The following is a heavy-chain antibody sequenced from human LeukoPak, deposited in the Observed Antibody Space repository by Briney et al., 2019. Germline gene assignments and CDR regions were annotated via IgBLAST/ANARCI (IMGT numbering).Heavy chain of an antibody. CDR1: GFTFSSYG. CDR2: IRYDGSNK. Sequence: GGSLRLSCAASGFTFSSYGMHWVRQAPGKGLEWVAFIRYDGSNKYYADSVKGRFTISRDNSKNTLYLQMYSLRAEDTAVYYCAKLDYSPDYDFWSGYSDYWGQGTLVTVSS. D-gene: IGHD3-3*01. CDR3: AKLDYSPDYDFWSGYSDY. V-gene: IGHV3-30*02. J-gene: IGHJ4*02.